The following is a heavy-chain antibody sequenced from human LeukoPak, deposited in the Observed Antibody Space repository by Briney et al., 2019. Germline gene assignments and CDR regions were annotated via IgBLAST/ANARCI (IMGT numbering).Heavy chain of an antibody. Sequence: GASVKVSCKASGYTFTSYGISWVRQAPGQGFEWMGWISAYNGNTNYAQKLQGRVTMTTDTSTSTAYMELRSLRSDDTAVYYCARDPHDYGDYFWFDPWGQGTLVTVSS. CDR2: ISAYNGNT. V-gene: IGHV1-18*01. CDR3: ARDPHDYGDYFWFDP. J-gene: IGHJ5*02. CDR1: GYTFTSYG. D-gene: IGHD4-17*01.